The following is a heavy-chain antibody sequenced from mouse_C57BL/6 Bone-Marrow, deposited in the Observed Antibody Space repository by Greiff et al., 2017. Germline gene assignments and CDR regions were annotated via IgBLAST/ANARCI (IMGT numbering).Heavy chain of an antibody. CDR3: ARNGYFLFDY. CDR2: IYPGDGDT. Sequence: VQLKESGPELVKPGASVKISCKASGYAFSSSWMNWVKQRPGTGLEWIGRIYPGDGDTNYNGKFKGKATLTADKSSSTAYMQLSSLTSEDSAVYFCARNGYFLFDYWGQGTTLTVSS. J-gene: IGHJ2*01. D-gene: IGHD2-3*01. V-gene: IGHV1-82*01. CDR1: GYAFSSSW.